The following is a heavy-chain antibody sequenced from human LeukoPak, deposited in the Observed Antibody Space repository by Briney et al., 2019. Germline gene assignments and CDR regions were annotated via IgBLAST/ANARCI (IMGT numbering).Heavy chain of an antibody. J-gene: IGHJ6*03. CDR1: GYTFTSYG. CDR3: ARVDGATWDYYYYMDV. Sequence: GASVKVSCKASGYTFTSYGISWVRQAPGQGLEWMGWISAYNSNTNYAQKLQGRVTMTTDTSTSTAYMELRSLRSDDTAVYYCARVDGATWDYYYYMDVWGKGTTVTVSS. CDR2: ISAYNSNT. V-gene: IGHV1-18*01. D-gene: IGHD1-26*01.